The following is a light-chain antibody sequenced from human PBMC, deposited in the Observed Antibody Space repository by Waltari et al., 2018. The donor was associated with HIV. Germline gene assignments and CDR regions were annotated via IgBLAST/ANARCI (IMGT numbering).Light chain of an antibody. CDR3: CSYAGSSNVV. J-gene: IGLJ2*01. CDR2: EVN. V-gene: IGLV2-23*02. CDR1: STNIGSYNL. Sequence: QSALTQSASVSGSPGQSITISCTGTSTNIGSYNLVSWYQQHPGKAPKFIIYEVNKRPSGVSNRFSGSTPGSTASLTICGLQAEDKADYYCCSYAGSSNVVFGGGTKLTVL.